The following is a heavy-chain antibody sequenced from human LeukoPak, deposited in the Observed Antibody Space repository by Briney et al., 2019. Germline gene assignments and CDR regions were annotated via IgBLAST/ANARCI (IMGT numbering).Heavy chain of an antibody. CDR2: TNTDGRTT. Sequence: GGSLTLSCAASGFTFSNYWMHWVRQVAGGGRVWVSRTNTDGRTTTYPDTVKGRFTISRDNAKNMLYLQMNSLRVDDTAVYFCARIEDRAAAFDSWGQGTLVTVSS. CDR3: ARIEDRAAAFDS. D-gene: IGHD2-15*01. CDR1: GFTFSNYW. J-gene: IGHJ4*02. V-gene: IGHV3-74*01.